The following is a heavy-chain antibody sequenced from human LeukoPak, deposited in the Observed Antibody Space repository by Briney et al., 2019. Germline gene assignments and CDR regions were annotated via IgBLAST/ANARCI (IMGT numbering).Heavy chain of an antibody. CDR1: GFTFSTYG. Sequence: GGSLRLSCAVSGFTFSTYGMHWVRQAPGKGLEWVAVILYDGSNKYYADSVKGRFTISRDNSKNTLYLQMNSLRAEDTAVYYCATPVEHTHDSSGYYKDYWGQGTLVTVSS. CDR2: ILYDGSNK. V-gene: IGHV3-30*03. J-gene: IGHJ4*02. D-gene: IGHD3-22*01. CDR3: ATPVEHTHDSSGYYKDY.